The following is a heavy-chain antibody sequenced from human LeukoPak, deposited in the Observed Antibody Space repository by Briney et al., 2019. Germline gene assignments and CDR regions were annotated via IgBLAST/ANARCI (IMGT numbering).Heavy chain of an antibody. CDR2: IYHSGST. CDR1: GGSISSSNW. D-gene: IGHD2-21*02. J-gene: IGHJ6*02. Sequence: SRTLSLTCAVSGGSISSSNWWSWVRQPPGKWLEWIGEIYHSGSTNYNPSLKSRVTISVDKSKNQFSLKLSSVTAADTAVYYCAREPFTAIPYYYYYGMDVWGQGTTVTVSS. CDR3: AREPFTAIPYYYYYGMDV. V-gene: IGHV4-4*02.